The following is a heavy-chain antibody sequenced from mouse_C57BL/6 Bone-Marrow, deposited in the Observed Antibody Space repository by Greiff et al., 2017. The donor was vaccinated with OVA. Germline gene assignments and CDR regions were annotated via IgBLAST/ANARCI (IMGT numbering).Heavy chain of an antibody. V-gene: IGHV1-4*01. CDR2: IDPTNDYT. CDR3: TRGYYFDY. CDR1: GHTFTSYT. Sequence: QVQLQQSGAELARPGASVKMSCKASGHTFTSYTIHWVKQRPGQGLEWIGYIDPTNDYTNYKQKFKGKATLTADKSSSTAYMQLSSLTSEDSAVYYCTRGYYFDYWGQGTTLTVSS. J-gene: IGHJ2*01.